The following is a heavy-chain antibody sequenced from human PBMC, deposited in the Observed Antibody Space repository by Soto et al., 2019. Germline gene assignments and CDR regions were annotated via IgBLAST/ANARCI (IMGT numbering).Heavy chain of an antibody. Sequence: GYLRLPWAGSGLTLSRNAMIWVRQAPGKGPEWIAGITGSGGSRYYADSVKGRFTISRDNSKNTLFLQMNSLRVEDTALYYCASPPSYNGTGAAWDPFDFWAQGTRVTVS. J-gene: IGHJ3*01. CDR3: ASPPSYNGTGAAWDPFDF. CDR2: ITGSGGSR. V-gene: IGHV3-23*01. CDR1: GLTLSRNA. D-gene: IGHD1-26*01.